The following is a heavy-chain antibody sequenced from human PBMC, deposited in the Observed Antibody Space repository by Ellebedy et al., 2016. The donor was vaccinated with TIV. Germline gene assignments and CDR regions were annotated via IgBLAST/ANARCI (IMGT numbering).Heavy chain of an antibody. CDR3: ARDGYDFWSGYQKGDYYYGMDV. CDR2: ISAYNGNT. J-gene: IGHJ6*02. Sequence: AASVKVSCKVSGYTLTELSMHWVRQAPGQGLEWMGWISAYNGNTNYAQKLQGRVTMTTDTSTSTADMELRTLRSDDTAVYYCARDGYDFWSGYQKGDYYYGMDVWGQGTTVTVSS. V-gene: IGHV1-18*01. CDR1: GYTLTELS. D-gene: IGHD3-3*01.